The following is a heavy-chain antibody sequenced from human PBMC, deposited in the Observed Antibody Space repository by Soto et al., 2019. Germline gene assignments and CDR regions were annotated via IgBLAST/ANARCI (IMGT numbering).Heavy chain of an antibody. CDR2: ISSTTNYI. V-gene: IGHV3-21*06. CDR3: ARESEDLTSNFDY. J-gene: IGHJ4*02. Sequence: EVQLVESGGGLVKPGGSLRLSCAASGFTFTRYSMNWVRQAPGKGLEWVSSISSTTNYIYYGDSMKGRFTISRDNAKNSLYMEMNNLRAAYTAGYYCARESEDLTSNFDYCGQGTLVTVSS. CDR1: GFTFTRYS.